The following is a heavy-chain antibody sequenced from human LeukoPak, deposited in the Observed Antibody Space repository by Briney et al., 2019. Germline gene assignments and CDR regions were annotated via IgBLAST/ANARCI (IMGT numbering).Heavy chain of an antibody. CDR3: ATYSFDRGYYFDY. Sequence: PGGSLRLSCGASRFTFDDFDMGWVRQVPGQGLKWVSGINWNGGRIIYADSVKGRFTISRDNAKNSLYLQMNSLRAEDTALYYCATYSFDRGYYFDYWGQGTLVTVSS. D-gene: IGHD3-22*01. V-gene: IGHV3-20*04. CDR2: INWNGGRI. J-gene: IGHJ4*02. CDR1: RFTFDDFD.